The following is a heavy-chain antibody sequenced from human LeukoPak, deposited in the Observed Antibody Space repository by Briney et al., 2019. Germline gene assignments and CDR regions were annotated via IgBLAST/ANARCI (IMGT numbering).Heavy chain of an antibody. Sequence: SETLSLTCGVSGGSISNTNWWTWVRQPPGKGLEWIGEVNLQGSTNYNPSLKRRVAISVDTSENHISLKLTPVTAADTAVYYCAREGGPYPPLDYSGQGALVTVAS. V-gene: IGHV4-4*02. CDR3: AREGGPYPPLDY. CDR2: VNLQGST. CDR1: GGSISNTNW. J-gene: IGHJ4*02.